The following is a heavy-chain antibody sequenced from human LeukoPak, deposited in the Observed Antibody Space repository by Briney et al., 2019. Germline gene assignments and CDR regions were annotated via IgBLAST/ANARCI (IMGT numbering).Heavy chain of an antibody. CDR1: GYTFTTYS. J-gene: IGHJ3*02. CDR2: ISAYNGNT. CDR3: ATDRLRYFDWLATKDAFDI. Sequence: GASVKVSCKASGYTFTTYSISWVRQAPGQGLEWMGWISAYNGNTNYAQKFQGRVTMTTDTSTSTAYMELRSLRSEDTAVYYCATDRLRYFDWLATKDAFDIWGQGTMVTVSS. D-gene: IGHD3-9*01. V-gene: IGHV1-18*01.